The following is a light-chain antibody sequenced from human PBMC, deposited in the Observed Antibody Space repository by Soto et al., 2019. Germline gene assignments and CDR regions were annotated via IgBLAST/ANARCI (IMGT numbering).Light chain of an antibody. CDR3: QHYGSSPRGT. CDR1: QSVSSNY. V-gene: IGKV3-20*01. J-gene: IGKJ1*01. CDR2: GAS. Sequence: IVLTQSPGTLSLSPGERATLSCWASQSVSSNYLAWYQQKPGQAPRLLIFGASSRATGISDRFSGSGSGTDLPLTISRLEPEDFAVYYCQHYGSSPRGTFGQGTKVEI.